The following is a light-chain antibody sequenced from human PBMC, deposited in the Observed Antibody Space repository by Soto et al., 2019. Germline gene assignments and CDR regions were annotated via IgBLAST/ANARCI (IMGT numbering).Light chain of an antibody. CDR1: SSDVGGYNY. CDR2: EVS. CDR3: NSYGSTSTRYV. Sequence: QSALTRPASVSGSPGQSITISCTGTSSDVGGYNYVSWYQQHPGKAPKLMIYEVSNRPSGVSNRFSGSKSGNTASLTISGLQAEDEADYFCNSYGSTSTRYVFGIGTKLTVL. J-gene: IGLJ1*01. V-gene: IGLV2-14*01.